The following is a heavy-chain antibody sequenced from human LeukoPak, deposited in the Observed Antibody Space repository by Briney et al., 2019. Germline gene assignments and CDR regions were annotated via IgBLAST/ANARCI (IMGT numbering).Heavy chain of an antibody. V-gene: IGHV3-23*01. CDR2: IGGSGGST. CDR3: AKAYYYDSRAYFDY. D-gene: IGHD3-22*01. CDR1: GFTFSSYA. J-gene: IGHJ4*02. Sequence: GGSLRLSCAASGFTFSSYAMSWVRQAPGKGLEWVSAIGGSGGSTYYADSVKGRFTISRDNSKNTLYLQMNSLRAEDTAVYYCAKAYYYDSRAYFDYWGQGTLVTVSS.